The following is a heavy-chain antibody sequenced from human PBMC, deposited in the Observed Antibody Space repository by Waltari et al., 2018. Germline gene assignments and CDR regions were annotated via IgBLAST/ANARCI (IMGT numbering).Heavy chain of an antibody. Sequence: QVQLVQSGAEVKTPGASVKVSCTASGYTFTDNYMHWVRQAPGQGLEWMGWINPNNGGTNYAQKFQGRVTMTRDTSISTAFMDLSRLKSDDTAVYFCARGDPSVYYTSHMDVWGKGTTVTVSS. V-gene: IGHV1-2*02. J-gene: IGHJ6*03. CDR3: ARGDPSVYYTSHMDV. CDR1: GYTFTDNY. CDR2: INPNNGGT. D-gene: IGHD3-3*01.